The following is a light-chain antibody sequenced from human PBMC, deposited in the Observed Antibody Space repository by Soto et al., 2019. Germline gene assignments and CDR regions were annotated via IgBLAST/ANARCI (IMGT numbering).Light chain of an antibody. CDR3: QQYNNWSTWT. CDR2: GAS. CDR1: HSVSSN. J-gene: IGKJ1*01. V-gene: IGKV3-15*01. Sequence: EIVLTQSPCTLPVSPGDRASLSCRASHSVSSNLAWYQQKPGQAPRLLIYGASTRATGIPARFSGSGSGTEFTLTISSLQYEDFLVYYYQQYNNWSTWTFGQGTKVDIK.